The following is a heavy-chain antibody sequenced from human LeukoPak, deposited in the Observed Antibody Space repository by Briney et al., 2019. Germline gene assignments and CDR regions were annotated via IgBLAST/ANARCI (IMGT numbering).Heavy chain of an antibody. V-gene: IGHV4-59*11. CDR3: AREYSSSGEAFDI. Sequence: SETPSLTCTVSGGSISSHYWSWTRQPPGKGLEWIGYIYYSGSTNYNPSLKSRVTISVDTSKNQFSLKLSSVTAADTAVYYCAREYSSSGEAFDIWGQGTMVTVSS. D-gene: IGHD6-6*01. CDR2: IYYSGST. CDR1: GGSISSHY. J-gene: IGHJ3*02.